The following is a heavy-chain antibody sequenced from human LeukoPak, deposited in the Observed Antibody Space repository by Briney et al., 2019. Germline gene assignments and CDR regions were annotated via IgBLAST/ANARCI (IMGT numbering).Heavy chain of an antibody. CDR1: GGTFSSYA. CDR2: IIPIFGIA. Sequence: GASVKVSCKASGGTFSSYAISWVRQPPGQGLEWMGRIIPIFGIANYAQKFQGRVTITADKSTSTAYMELSSLSSEDTAVYYCARERRRAGAAFDIWGQGTMVTVSS. J-gene: IGHJ3*02. CDR3: ARERRRAGAAFDI. V-gene: IGHV1-69*04. D-gene: IGHD2-21*01.